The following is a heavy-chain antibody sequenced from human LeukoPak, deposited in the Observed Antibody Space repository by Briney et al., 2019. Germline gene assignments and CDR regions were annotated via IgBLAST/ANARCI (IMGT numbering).Heavy chain of an antibody. Sequence: KPSETLSLTCTVSGGSISSYDWSWIRQPPGKGLEWIGEIYHSGSTNYNPSLKGRVTISVDKSKNQLSLRLSSVTAADTAVYFCARGISLRSGWHFYIWGQGTMVTVSS. J-gene: IGHJ3*02. CDR3: ARGISLRSGWHFYI. CDR1: GGSISSYD. D-gene: IGHD6-19*01. CDR2: IYHSGST. V-gene: IGHV4-59*12.